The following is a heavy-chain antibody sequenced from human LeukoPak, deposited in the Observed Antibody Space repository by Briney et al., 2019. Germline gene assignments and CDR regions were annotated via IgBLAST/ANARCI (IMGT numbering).Heavy chain of an antibody. CDR1: AASIRSYY. J-gene: IGHJ4*02. Sequence: SETLSLTCTVSAASIRSYYWSWLRQPPGKGLEWIGYISHSGSTNYNPSLKSRVTVSVDTSKNQFSLNLSSVTAADTAVYYCARHYYDSSVYFDSWGQGTLVSVSA. CDR2: ISHSGST. V-gene: IGHV4-59*08. CDR3: ARHYYDSSVYFDS. D-gene: IGHD3-22*01.